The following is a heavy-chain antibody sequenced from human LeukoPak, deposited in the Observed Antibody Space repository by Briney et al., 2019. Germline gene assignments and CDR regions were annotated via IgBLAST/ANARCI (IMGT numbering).Heavy chain of an antibody. CDR2: IYYSGST. Sequence: PSETLSLTCTVSGYSISNGYYWGWIRQSPEKGLEWIGYIYYSGSTYYNPSLKSRVTISVDTSKNQFSLKLSSVTAADTAVYYCARGDIVVVPAAPKFDAFDIWGQGTMVTVSS. V-gene: IGHV4-38-2*02. CDR1: GYSISNGYY. D-gene: IGHD2-2*01. CDR3: ARGDIVVVPAAPKFDAFDI. J-gene: IGHJ3*02.